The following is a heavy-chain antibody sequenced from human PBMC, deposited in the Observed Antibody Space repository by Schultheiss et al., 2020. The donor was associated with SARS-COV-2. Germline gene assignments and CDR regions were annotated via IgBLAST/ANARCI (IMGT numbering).Heavy chain of an antibody. CDR1: GFTFSSYS. CDR3: ARGSGIWNNWFDP. J-gene: IGHJ5*02. V-gene: IGHV3-66*01. D-gene: IGHD3-3*01. Sequence: GESLKISCAASGFTFSSYSMNWVRQAPGKGLEWVSVIYSGGSTYYADSVKGRFTISRDNSKNTLYLQMNSLRAEDTAVYYCARGSGIWNNWFDPWGQGTLVTVSS. CDR2: IYSGGST.